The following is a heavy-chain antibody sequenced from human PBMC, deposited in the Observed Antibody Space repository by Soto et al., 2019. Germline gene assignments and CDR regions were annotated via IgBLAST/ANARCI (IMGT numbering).Heavy chain of an antibody. CDR1: GGTFSSHS. Sequence: VQLMQSGAEVKKPGSSVKVSCKASGGTFSSHSINWVRQAPGQGLEWMGGIITLFGTSNYAQNFQGIVTITADQSTSTAYMELNSLTSDDTAVYYCAREVGYGDFSAALLDWGQGTLVTVSS. CDR3: AREVGYGDFSAALLD. CDR2: IITLFGTS. D-gene: IGHD2-21*02. V-gene: IGHV1-69*01. J-gene: IGHJ4*02.